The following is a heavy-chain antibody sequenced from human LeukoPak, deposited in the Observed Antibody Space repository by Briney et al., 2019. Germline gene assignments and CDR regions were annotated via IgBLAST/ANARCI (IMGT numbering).Heavy chain of an antibody. J-gene: IGHJ5*02. CDR2: ILYDGSNK. CDR3: AREAIVVERWFDP. Sequence: GGSLRLSCAASGFTFSRYAMHWVRQPPDKGLEWVAVILYDGSNKYYADSVKGRFTISRDNSKNTVYLQMNSPRAEDTALYYCAREAIVVERWFDPWGQGTLVTVSS. D-gene: IGHD3-22*01. CDR1: GFTFSRYA. V-gene: IGHV3-30-3*01.